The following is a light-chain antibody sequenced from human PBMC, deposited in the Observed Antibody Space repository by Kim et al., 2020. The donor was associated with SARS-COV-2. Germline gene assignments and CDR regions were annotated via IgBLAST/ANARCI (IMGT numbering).Light chain of an antibody. CDR3: QQADSVPLT. CDR2: AAS. V-gene: IGKV1-12*01. CDR1: QDISTW. J-gene: IGKJ4*01. Sequence: ASRGERITITWRASQDISTWLAWYQQKPGKAPKLLIYAASRLHSGVPSRFSGSGSGTDFTLTISSLQPEDFATYFCQQADSVPLTFAGGTKVDIK.